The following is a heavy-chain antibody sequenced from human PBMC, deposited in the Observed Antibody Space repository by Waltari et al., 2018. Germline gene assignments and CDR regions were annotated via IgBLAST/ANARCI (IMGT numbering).Heavy chain of an antibody. CDR3: ARSGGYGWDS. Sequence: EVQLVESGGHLVQPGESLRLSCAASGFTFSNYWMTWVRQAPGKGLDWVANIKPDGSESYYADAVKGRFTVSRDNAKNSLSLQMHSLRVEDTAVYYCARSGGYGWDSWGQGTLVIVSS. V-gene: IGHV3-7*01. D-gene: IGHD4-17*01. CDR1: GFTFSNYW. J-gene: IGHJ4*02. CDR2: IKPDGSES.